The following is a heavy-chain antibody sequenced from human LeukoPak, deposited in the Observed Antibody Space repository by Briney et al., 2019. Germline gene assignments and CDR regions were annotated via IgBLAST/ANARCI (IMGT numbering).Heavy chain of an antibody. J-gene: IGHJ4*02. D-gene: IGHD6-13*01. V-gene: IGHV4-30-4*01. CDR2: IYYSGST. Sequence: SETLSLTCTVSGGSISSGDYYWSCIRQPPGKGLEWIGYIYYSGSTYYNPSLKSRVTISVDTSKNQFSLKLSSVTAADTAVYYCARAYSSRPFDYWGQGTLVTVSS. CDR1: GGSISSGDYY. CDR3: ARAYSSRPFDY.